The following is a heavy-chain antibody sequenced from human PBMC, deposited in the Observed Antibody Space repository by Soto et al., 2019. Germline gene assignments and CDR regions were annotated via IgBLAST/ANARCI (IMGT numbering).Heavy chain of an antibody. J-gene: IGHJ5*02. CDR1: GGTFSGYD. D-gene: IGHD3-9*01. V-gene: IGHV4-34*01. Sequence: SETLSLTCAVYGGTFSGYDWSWIRQPPGKGLEWIGEINHSGSTNYNPSLKSRVTISVDTSKNQFSLKLSSVTAADTAVYYCARSRGQILRYFDWLDPWGQGTLVTVS. CDR2: INHSGST. CDR3: ARSRGQILRYFDWLDP.